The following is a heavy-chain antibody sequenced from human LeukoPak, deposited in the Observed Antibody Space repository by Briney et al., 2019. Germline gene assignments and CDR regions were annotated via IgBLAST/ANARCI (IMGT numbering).Heavy chain of an antibody. Sequence: SQTLSLTCTVSGGSISSGGYYWSWIRQHPGKGLEWIGYIYYSGSTYYNPSLKSRVTISVDTSKNQFSLKLSSVTAADTAVYYCARDPVVTPRLVTWGQGTLVTVSS. V-gene: IGHV4-31*03. CDR1: GGSISSGGYY. CDR2: IYYSGST. CDR3: ARDPVVTPRLVT. J-gene: IGHJ5*02. D-gene: IGHD4-23*01.